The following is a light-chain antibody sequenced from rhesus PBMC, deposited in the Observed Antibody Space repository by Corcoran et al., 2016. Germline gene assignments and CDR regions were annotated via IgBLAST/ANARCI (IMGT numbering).Light chain of an antibody. CDR2: YAN. Sequence: DIQMTQSPSSLSASVGDRVTITCRASQGINRYLSWYQQTPVKAPKLLLYYANRLESGVPSRFSGSGSGTEFNLIISSLQPEEFATYYCQQYNSLPLTFGGGTKVDIK. CDR1: QGINRY. J-gene: IGKJ4*01. V-gene: IGKV1-32*01. CDR3: QQYNSLPLT.